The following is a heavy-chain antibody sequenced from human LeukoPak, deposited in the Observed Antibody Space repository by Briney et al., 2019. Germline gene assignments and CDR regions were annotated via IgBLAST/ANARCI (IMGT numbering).Heavy chain of an antibody. D-gene: IGHD3-10*01. CDR2: ISGSGGST. Sequence: GGSLRLSCAASGFTFSSYAMSWVRQTPGKGLEWVSAISGSGGSTYYADSVKGRFTISRDNSKNTLYLQMNSLRAEDTAVYYCAKVLWFGELFWFDPWGQGTLVTVSS. V-gene: IGHV3-23*01. J-gene: IGHJ5*02. CDR1: GFTFSSYA. CDR3: AKVLWFGELFWFDP.